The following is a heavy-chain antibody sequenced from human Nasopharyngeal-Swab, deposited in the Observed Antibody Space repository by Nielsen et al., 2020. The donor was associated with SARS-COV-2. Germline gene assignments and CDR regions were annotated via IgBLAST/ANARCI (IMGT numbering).Heavy chain of an antibody. CDR3: ARLTVLLWFGEPTYMDV. D-gene: IGHD3-10*01. V-gene: IGHV4-39*01. CDR1: GGSISSSSYY. J-gene: IGHJ6*03. Sequence: SGNLSLTCTVSGGSISSSSYYWGWVRQPPGKGLEWIGSIYYSGSTYYNPSLKSRVTISVDTSKNQFSLKLSSVTAADTAVYYCARLTVLLWFGEPTYMDVWGKGTTVTVSS. CDR2: IYYSGST.